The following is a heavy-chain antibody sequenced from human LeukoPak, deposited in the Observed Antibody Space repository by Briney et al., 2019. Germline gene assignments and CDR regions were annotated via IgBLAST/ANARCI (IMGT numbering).Heavy chain of an antibody. CDR3: TRPTYYDSSGYYLLGNWFDP. D-gene: IGHD3-22*01. Sequence: PGGSLRLSCAASGFTFSSYAMSWFRQAPGKGLEWVGFIRSKAYGGTTEYAASVKGRFTISRDDSKSIAYLQMNSLKTEDTAVYYCTRPTYYDSSGYYLLGNWFDPWGQGTLVTVS. CDR1: GFTFSSYA. CDR2: IRSKAYGGTT. J-gene: IGHJ5*02. V-gene: IGHV3-49*03.